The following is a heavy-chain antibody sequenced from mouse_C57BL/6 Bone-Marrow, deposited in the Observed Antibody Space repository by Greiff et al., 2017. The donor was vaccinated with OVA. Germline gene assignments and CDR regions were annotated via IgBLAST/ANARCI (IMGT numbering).Heavy chain of an antibody. CDR1: GYAFTNYL. CDR3: VYDGYYRGYCDV. V-gene: IGHV1-54*01. CDR2: INPGSGGT. J-gene: IGHJ1*03. Sequence: QVQLKESGAELVRPGTSVTVSCKASGYAFTNYLIEWVKQRPGQGLEWIGVINPGSGGTNYNEKFKGKATLTADKSSSTAYMQLSSLTSEDSAVYFCVYDGYYRGYCDVWGTGTTVTVSS. D-gene: IGHD2-3*01.